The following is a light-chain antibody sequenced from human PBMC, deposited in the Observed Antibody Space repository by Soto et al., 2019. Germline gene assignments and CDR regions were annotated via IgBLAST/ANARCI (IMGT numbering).Light chain of an antibody. J-gene: IGKJ1*01. V-gene: IGKV3-20*01. CDR3: QRYGSSRPWT. CDR2: GAS. CDR1: QSVSSN. Sequence: EIVWTQSPATLSLSPGERATLSCRASQSVSSNLAWYQQAPGQAPRLLLYGASSRATGVPDRFSGSGSGTDFTLTISRLVPAEFAVYYCQRYGSSRPWTFGQGTKVDI.